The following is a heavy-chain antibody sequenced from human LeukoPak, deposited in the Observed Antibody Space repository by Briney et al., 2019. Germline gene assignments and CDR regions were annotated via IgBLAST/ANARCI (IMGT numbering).Heavy chain of an antibody. J-gene: IGHJ4*02. Sequence: SETLSLTCAVYGGSFSDYYWSWIRQPPGKGLVWIGEINHSGSTNYNPSLKSRVTISIDTSKNQFSLKLSSVTAADTAVYYCARHQSWSGYYPRPLDYWGQGTLVTVSS. CDR3: ARHQSWSGYYPRPLDY. D-gene: IGHD3-3*01. CDR2: INHSGST. V-gene: IGHV4-34*01. CDR1: GGSFSDYY.